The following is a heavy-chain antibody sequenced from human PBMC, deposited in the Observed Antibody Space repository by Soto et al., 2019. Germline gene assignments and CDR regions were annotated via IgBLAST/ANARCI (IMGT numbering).Heavy chain of an antibody. CDR2: INHNSGGT. Sequence: ASVKVSCKASGYTFTGYYMHWVRQAPGQGLEWMGWINHNSGGTNYAQKFQGWVTMTRDTSISTAYMELSRLRSADTAVYYCARKGRSIDAFDIWGQGTMVTVSS. V-gene: IGHV1-2*04. J-gene: IGHJ3*02. CDR3: ARKGRSIDAFDI. D-gene: IGHD6-6*01. CDR1: GYTFTGYY.